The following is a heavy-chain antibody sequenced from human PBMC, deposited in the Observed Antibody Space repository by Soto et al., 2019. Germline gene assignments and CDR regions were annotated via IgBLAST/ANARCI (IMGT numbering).Heavy chain of an antibody. J-gene: IGHJ4*02. CDR2: IIPILGIT. Sequence: GASVKVSCKASGGTFSSYTISWVRQAPGQGLEWMGRIIPILGITNYAQKFQGRVTMTRDTSTSTVYMELSSLRSEDTAVFYCARDYSGYCSSTSCYVFDYWGQGTLVTVSS. CDR1: GGTFSSYT. CDR3: ARDYSGYCSSTSCYVFDY. V-gene: IGHV1-69*04. D-gene: IGHD2-2*01.